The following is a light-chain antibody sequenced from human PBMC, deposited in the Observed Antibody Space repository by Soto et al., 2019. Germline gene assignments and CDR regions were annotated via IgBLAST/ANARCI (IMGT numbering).Light chain of an antibody. J-gene: IGKJ3*01. V-gene: IGKV1-39*01. Sequence: DIQMTQSPSSLSASVGDRVTITCRASQSISTFLNWYQQKPGKAPKLLIYGASSLQTGVPSRFSGTGSGTDFTLTISSLQPGDFATYYCQQSYSTVLTFGPGTKVDFK. CDR3: QQSYSTVLT. CDR2: GAS. CDR1: QSISTF.